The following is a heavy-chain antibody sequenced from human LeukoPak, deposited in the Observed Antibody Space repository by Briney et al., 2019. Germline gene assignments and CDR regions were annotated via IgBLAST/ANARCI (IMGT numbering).Heavy chain of an antibody. CDR2: IYYSGST. V-gene: IGHV4-39*01. CDR3: ARILDNFDY. J-gene: IGHJ4*02. Sequence: KASETLSLTCTVSGGSISSRSYYWGWIRQPPGKGLEWIGSIYYSGSTYYNPSLKSRVTISVDTSKNQFSLKLSSVTAADTAVYYCARILDNFDYWGQGTLVTVSS. D-gene: IGHD1-26*01. CDR1: GGSISSRSYY.